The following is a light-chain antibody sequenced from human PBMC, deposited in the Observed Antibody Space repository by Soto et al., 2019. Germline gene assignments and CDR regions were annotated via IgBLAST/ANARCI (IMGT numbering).Light chain of an antibody. J-gene: IGKJ1*01. V-gene: IGKV3-20*01. Sequence: EIVLTQSPATLSLSPGERATLSCRASQSVSSSYLAWYQQKPGQAPRLLIYGASSRATGIPDRFSGSGSGTDFTLTISRLEPEDSAVYYCQQYGSSPPWTFGQGTKVDIK. CDR2: GAS. CDR1: QSVSSSY. CDR3: QQYGSSPPWT.